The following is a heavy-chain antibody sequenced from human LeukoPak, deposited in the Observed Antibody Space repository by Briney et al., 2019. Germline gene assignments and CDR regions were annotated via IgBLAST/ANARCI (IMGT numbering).Heavy chain of an antibody. Sequence: GGSLRLSCAASGFTFSSYSMNWVREAPGKGLEWVSSIRSSSSYIYYADPETGPFTISRDNAKNSLYLQMNSLRAEDTAVYYCAREEGLGDRLVINPAVDYWGQGTLVTVSS. CDR1: GFTFSSYS. D-gene: IGHD3-9*01. V-gene: IGHV3-21*01. J-gene: IGHJ4*02. CDR3: AREEGLGDRLVINPAVDY. CDR2: IRSSSSYI.